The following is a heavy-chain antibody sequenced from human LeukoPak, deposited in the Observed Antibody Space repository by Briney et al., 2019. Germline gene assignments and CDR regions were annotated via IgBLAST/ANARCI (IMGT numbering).Heavy chain of an antibody. Sequence: GGSLRLSCEASEFTFSTYAMHWVRQAPGKGLEWVAVISSDGSDKYYADSVTGRFTISRDNSKNTLYLQMNSLRAEDTAVYYCAREGQLALYYFDYWGQGTLVTVSS. CDR3: AREGQLALYYFDY. V-gene: IGHV3-30*01. CDR1: EFTFSTYA. CDR2: ISSDGSDK. J-gene: IGHJ4*02. D-gene: IGHD6-13*01.